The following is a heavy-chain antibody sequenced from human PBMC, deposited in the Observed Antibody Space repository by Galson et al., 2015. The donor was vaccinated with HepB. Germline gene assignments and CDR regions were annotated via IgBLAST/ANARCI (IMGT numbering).Heavy chain of an antibody. J-gene: IGHJ4*02. Sequence: ETLSLTCTVSGGSISSSSYYWGWIRQPPGKGLEWIGSIYYSGSTYYNPSLKSRVTISVDTSKNQFSLKLSSVTAADTAVYYCARQQYQLLDYWGQGTLVTVSS. CDR3: ARQQYQLLDY. D-gene: IGHD2-2*01. CDR1: GGSISSSSYY. V-gene: IGHV4-39*01. CDR2: IYYSGST.